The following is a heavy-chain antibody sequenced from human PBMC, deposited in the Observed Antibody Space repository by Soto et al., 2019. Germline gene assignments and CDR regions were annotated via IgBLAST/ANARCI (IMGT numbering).Heavy chain of an antibody. V-gene: IGHV1-18*01. CDR1: GYTFTSYG. Sequence: ASVKVSCKASGYTFTSYGLSWVRQAPGQGLEWMGWISAYNRNTNYAQKLQGRVTMATDTSTSTAYMELRSLRSDDTAVYYCARVIAAAADFDYRGKGTLVTVST. J-gene: IGHJ4*02. CDR2: ISAYNRNT. CDR3: ARVIAAAADFDY. D-gene: IGHD6-13*01.